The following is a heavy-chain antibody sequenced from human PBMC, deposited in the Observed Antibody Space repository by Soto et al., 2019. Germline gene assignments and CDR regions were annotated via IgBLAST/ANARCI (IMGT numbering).Heavy chain of an antibody. J-gene: IGHJ4*02. CDR3: VRGGGVDVVTPTRIVFDY. D-gene: IGHD2-21*02. CDR2: INPRNGDT. V-gene: IGHV1-2*02. Sequence: QVQLVQSGAEVKKPGASVKVSCKVSGYTFTGNYMHWMRQAPGQGPEWMGWINPRNGDTDYAQKFQGRVTITRDTSSSTAYMDLSRLTSDATAIYFCVRGGGVDVVTPTRIVFDYWGQGTLLTVSS. CDR1: GYTFTGNY.